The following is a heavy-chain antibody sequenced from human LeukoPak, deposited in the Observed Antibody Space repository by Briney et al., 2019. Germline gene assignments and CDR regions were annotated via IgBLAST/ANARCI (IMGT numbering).Heavy chain of an antibody. J-gene: IGHJ4*02. CDR1: GYTFTGYY. Sequence: GASVKVSCKASGYTFTGYYMHWVRQAPGQGLEWMGWINPNSGGTNYAQKFQGRVTMTRDTSISTAYMELSRLRSDDTAVYHCARDRSNYDFWSGYYVDYWGQGTLVTVSS. CDR2: INPNSGGT. V-gene: IGHV1-2*02. CDR3: ARDRSNYDFWSGYYVDY. D-gene: IGHD3-3*01.